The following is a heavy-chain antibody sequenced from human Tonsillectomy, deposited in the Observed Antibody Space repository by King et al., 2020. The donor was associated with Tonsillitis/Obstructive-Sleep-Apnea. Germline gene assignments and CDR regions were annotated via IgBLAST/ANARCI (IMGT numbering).Heavy chain of an antibody. CDR3: VRHSRDSSWGDYFYYIDV. Sequence: QLQESGPGLVKPSETLSLTCTVSGDSISSSLYYWAWIRQPPGKGLEGIATIYYIGTPYYNPSLKSRATISVATSKNQFSLNLNSVTAADTAVYYCVRHSRDSSWGDYFYYIDVWGKGTMVTVSS. CDR1: GDSISSSLYY. V-gene: IGHV4-39*01. J-gene: IGHJ6*03. CDR2: IYYIGTP. D-gene: IGHD6-6*01.